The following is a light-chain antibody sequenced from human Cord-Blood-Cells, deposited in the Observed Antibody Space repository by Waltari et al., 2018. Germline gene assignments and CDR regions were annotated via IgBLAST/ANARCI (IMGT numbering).Light chain of an antibody. CDR1: SANIGAGYE. V-gene: IGLV1-40*01. CDR3: QSYDSSLSGVV. CDR2: GNS. J-gene: IGLJ2*01. Sequence: SVLTQPPSVSGAPGRRVTIPCTGSSANIGAGYEVHWYQQLPGQAPKLLIYGNSNRTAVAPDRFPGSNSGTSASLAITGLQAEDEADYYCQSYDSSLSGVVFGGGTKLTVL.